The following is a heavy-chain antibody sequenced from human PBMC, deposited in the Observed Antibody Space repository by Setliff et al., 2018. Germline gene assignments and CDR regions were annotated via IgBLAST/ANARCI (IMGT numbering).Heavy chain of an antibody. D-gene: IGHD6-13*01. V-gene: IGHV4-31*03. Sequence: QTLSLTCTVSGGSISSGGYYWSWIRQHPGKGLEWIGYIYYSGSTYYNPSLKSRVTISVDTSKNQFSLKLSSVTAADTAVYYCARQQQLVIGSTAYYYYGMDVWGQGTTVTVSS. J-gene: IGHJ6*02. CDR2: IYYSGST. CDR3: ARQQQLVIGSTAYYYYGMDV. CDR1: GGSISSGGYY.